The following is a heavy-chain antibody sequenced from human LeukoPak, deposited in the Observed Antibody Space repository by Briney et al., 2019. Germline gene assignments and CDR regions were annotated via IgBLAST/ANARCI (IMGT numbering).Heavy chain of an antibody. D-gene: IGHD3-22*01. CDR1: GFTFDDYA. V-gene: IGHV3-9*01. Sequence: GGSLRLSCAASGFTFDDYAMHWVRQAPGKGLEWVSGISWNSGSIGYADSVKGRFTISRDNAKNSLYLQMNSLRAEDTAVYYCARETYYYDSSGPANWFDPWGQGTLVTVSS. CDR3: ARETYYYDSSGPANWFDP. CDR2: ISWNSGSI. J-gene: IGHJ5*02.